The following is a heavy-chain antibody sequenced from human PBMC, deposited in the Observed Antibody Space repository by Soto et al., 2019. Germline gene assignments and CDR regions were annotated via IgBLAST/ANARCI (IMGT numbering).Heavy chain of an antibody. CDR2: IIPILGIA. J-gene: IGHJ4*02. D-gene: IGHD2-2*01. Sequence: QVQLVQSGAEVKKPGSSVKVSCKASGGTFSSYTINWARQAPAQGLEWMGGIIPILGIANYAQKFQGRVTITADKSTSTAYMELSSLRSEYTAVYYCARDLGYCSSTSCYAGHFDYWGQGTLVTVSS. V-gene: IGHV1-69*08. CDR3: ARDLGYCSSTSCYAGHFDY. CDR1: GGTFSSYT.